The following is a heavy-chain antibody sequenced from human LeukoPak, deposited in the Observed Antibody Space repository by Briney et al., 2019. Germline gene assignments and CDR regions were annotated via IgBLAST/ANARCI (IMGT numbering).Heavy chain of an antibody. J-gene: IGHJ4*02. Sequence: GGSLSLSCAASGFTFRESYMSWVRRAPGGGLQWISYTNGAGDSIYYADSVRGRFTMSRDNAKNSLYPQMNRLRADDTAVYYCVRETWYYFDYGGQGTLVTVS. CDR3: VRETWYYFDY. D-gene: IGHD2-8*02. CDR1: GFTFRESY. V-gene: IGHV3-11*04. CDR2: TNGAGDSI.